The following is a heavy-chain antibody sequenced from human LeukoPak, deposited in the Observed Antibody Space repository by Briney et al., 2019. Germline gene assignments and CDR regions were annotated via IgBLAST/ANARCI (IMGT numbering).Heavy chain of an antibody. J-gene: IGHJ4*02. CDR3: ARRGELRQFDY. CDR2: ISGSGGSA. D-gene: IGHD1-26*01. V-gene: IGHV3-23*01. Sequence: GGSLRLSGAASGVTFSNYAMSWVRQAPTKGLEWVSAISGSGGSAYSADSVKGRFTISRDNSKNTLFLQMNSLRAEDTALYYCARRGELRQFDYWGQGTLVTVSS. CDR1: GVTFSNYA.